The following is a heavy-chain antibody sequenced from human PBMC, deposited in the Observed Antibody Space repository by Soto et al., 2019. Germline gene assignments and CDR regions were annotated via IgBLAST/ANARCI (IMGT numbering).Heavy chain of an antibody. V-gene: IGHV1-69*01. D-gene: IGHD3-22*01. CDR2: IIPIFGTA. CDR1: GGTFSSYA. Sequence: QVQLVKSGAEVKKPGSSVKVSCKASGGTFSSYAIRWVRQAPGQGLEWMGGIIPIFGTANYAQKFQGRVTITADESTSTAYMELSSLRSEDTAVYYCAREGYYDSSGHNWFDPWGQGTLVTVSS. CDR3: AREGYYDSSGHNWFDP. J-gene: IGHJ5*02.